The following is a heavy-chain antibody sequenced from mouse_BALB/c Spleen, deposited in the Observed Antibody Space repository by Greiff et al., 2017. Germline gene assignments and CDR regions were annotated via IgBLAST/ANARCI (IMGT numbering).Heavy chain of an antibody. CDR3: ARWGALDY. V-gene: IGHV1-69*01. CDR2: IDTSDSYT. CDR1: GYTFTDYW. Sequence: QVQPQQSGAGLVMPGASVKMSCKASGYTFTDYWMHWVKQRPGQGLEWIGAIDTSDSYTSYNQKFKGKATLTVDESSSTAYMQLSSLTSEDSAVYYCARWGALDYWGQGTTLTVSS. J-gene: IGHJ2*01.